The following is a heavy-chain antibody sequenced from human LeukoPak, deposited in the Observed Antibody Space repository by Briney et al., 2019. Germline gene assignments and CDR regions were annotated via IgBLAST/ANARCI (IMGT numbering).Heavy chain of an antibody. Sequence: PSETLSLTCTVSGGSISSYYWSWIRQPPGKGLEWIGYIYYSGSTNYNPSLKSRVTISVDTSKNQFSLKLSYVTAADTAVYYCARDLVAAGTGDYNYYAMDVWGQGTTVTVSS. CDR1: GGSISSYY. V-gene: IGHV4-59*01. CDR2: IYYSGST. J-gene: IGHJ6*02. D-gene: IGHD6-13*01. CDR3: ARDLVAAGTGDYNYYAMDV.